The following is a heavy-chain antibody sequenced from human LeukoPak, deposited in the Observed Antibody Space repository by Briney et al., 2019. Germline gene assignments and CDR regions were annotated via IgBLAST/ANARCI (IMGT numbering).Heavy chain of an antibody. Sequence: ASVKVSCKASGYTFTGYYMHWVRQAPGQGLEWMGWINPNSGGTNYAQKFQGRVTMTRDTSISTAYMELSRLRSDDTAVYYCAREYRGIQLWLIDCWGQGTLVTVSS. CDR3: AREYRGIQLWLIDC. V-gene: IGHV1-2*02. CDR2: INPNSGGT. CDR1: GYTFTGYY. J-gene: IGHJ4*02. D-gene: IGHD5-18*01.